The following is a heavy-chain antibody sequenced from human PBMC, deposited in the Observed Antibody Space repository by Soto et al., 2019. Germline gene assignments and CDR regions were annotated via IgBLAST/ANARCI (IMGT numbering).Heavy chain of an antibody. V-gene: IGHV4-34*01. Sequence: QVQLQQWGAGLLKPSETLSLTCAVYGGSFSGYYWSWIRQPPGKGLEWIGEINHSGSINYNPSLKSRVTISVDTSKNQFSLKLSSVTAADTAVYYCARGYKQLVRRAGGWFDPWGQGTLVTVSS. J-gene: IGHJ5*02. CDR1: GGSFSGYY. D-gene: IGHD6-6*01. CDR2: INHSGSI. CDR3: ARGYKQLVRRAGGWFDP.